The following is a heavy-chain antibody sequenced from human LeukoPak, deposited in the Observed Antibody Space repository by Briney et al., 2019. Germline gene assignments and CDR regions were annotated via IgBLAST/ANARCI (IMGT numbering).Heavy chain of an antibody. CDR3: ASTKDTAMVTEAPLNWFDP. V-gene: IGHV1-69*04. D-gene: IGHD5-18*01. J-gene: IGHJ5*02. Sequence: ASVKVSCKASGGTFSSYAISWVRQAPGQGLEWMGRIIPIFGIANYAQKFQGRVTITADKSTGTAYMELSSLRSEDTAVYYCASTKDTAMVTEAPLNWFDPWGQGTLVTVSS. CDR1: GGTFSSYA. CDR2: IIPIFGIA.